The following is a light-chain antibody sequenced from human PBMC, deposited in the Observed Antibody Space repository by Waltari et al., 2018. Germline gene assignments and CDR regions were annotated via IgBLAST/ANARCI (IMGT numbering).Light chain of an antibody. CDR3: QQYFIVPLT. V-gene: IGKV4-1*01. CDR2: WAS. J-gene: IGKJ4*01. CDR1: QRLLSNDLSY. Sequence: DLVLPQSAESLAVSLGERATVNCKSSQRLLSNDLSYLAWYQQKPGQPPRLLIYWASTRESGVPDRLSGSGSGTDFTLTISGLQTEDVAVYYCQQYFIVPLTFGGGTKVEI.